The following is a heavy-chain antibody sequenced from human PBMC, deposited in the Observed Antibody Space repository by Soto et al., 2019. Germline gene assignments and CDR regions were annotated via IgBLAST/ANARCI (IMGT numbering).Heavy chain of an antibody. Sequence: VGSLRLSCVVSGFTFSSYGMGWVRQAPGKGLEWVSAISGSGGSTYYADSVKGRFTISRDKAKNTLILQMNSLRAEDTAVYYCATHHYDSSGYYYSPFDYWGQGTLVTVSS. V-gene: IGHV3-23*01. D-gene: IGHD3-22*01. CDR3: ATHHYDSSGYYYSPFDY. J-gene: IGHJ4*02. CDR2: ISGSGGST. CDR1: GFTFSSYG.